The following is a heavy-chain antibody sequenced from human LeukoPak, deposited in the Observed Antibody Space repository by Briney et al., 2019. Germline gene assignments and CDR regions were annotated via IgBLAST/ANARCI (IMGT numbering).Heavy chain of an antibody. Sequence: ASVKVSCKASGYTFTGYYIHWVRQAPGQGLEWMGWINPNSGGTNYAQKFQGRVTMTRDTSISTAYMELSRLRSDDTAVYYCARSVPILGYYDSSGYYRDWGQGTLVTVSS. CDR1: GYTFTGYY. J-gene: IGHJ4*02. V-gene: IGHV1-2*02. D-gene: IGHD3-22*01. CDR3: ARSVPILGYYDSSGYYRD. CDR2: INPNSGGT.